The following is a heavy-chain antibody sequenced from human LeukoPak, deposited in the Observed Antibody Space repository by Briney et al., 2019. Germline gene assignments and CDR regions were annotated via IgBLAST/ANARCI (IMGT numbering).Heavy chain of an antibody. CDR1: GGSISSYY. CDR3: AGRIAVAGYYPLDY. D-gene: IGHD6-19*01. J-gene: IGHJ4*02. CDR2: IYYSGST. Sequence: SETLSLTCTVSGGSISSYYWSWIRQPPGKGLEWIGYIYYSGSTNYNPSLKSRVTISVDRSKNQFSLRLSSVTAADTAVYYCAGRIAVAGYYPLDYWGQGTLVTVSS. V-gene: IGHV4-59*12.